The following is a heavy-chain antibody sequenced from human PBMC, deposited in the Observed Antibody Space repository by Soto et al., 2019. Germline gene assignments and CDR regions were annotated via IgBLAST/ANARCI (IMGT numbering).Heavy chain of an antibody. CDR3: AKEGTPRVSRWDDN. Sequence: QPGGSLRLSCAASGFTFSEYGIDWIRQAPGKWLEWVVVISHEGGTQYYADSVRARFTVSRDNSKNIVYLQMDSLRPEDTAVYFCAKEGTPRVSRWDDNWGQGXLVTVYS. V-gene: IGHV3-30*18. CDR2: ISHEGGTQ. J-gene: IGHJ4*02. D-gene: IGHD1-26*01. CDR1: GFTFSEYG.